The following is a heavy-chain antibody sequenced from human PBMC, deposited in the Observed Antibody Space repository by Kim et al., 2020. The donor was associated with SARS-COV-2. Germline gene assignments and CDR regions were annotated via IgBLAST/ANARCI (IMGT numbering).Heavy chain of an antibody. D-gene: IGHD2-2*01. Sequence: GGSLRLSCAASGFRFSTHWMHWVRQAPGQGLVWVSRVDPYGGFTTYADSVKGRFTISRDNAKNTLYLQMNSLRVEDTAVYYCAFSEPIIRRTLKFDPWGRGTLVTVSS. V-gene: IGHV3-74*01. J-gene: IGHJ5*02. CDR3: AFSEPIIRRTLKFDP. CDR2: VDPYGGFT. CDR1: GFRFSTHW.